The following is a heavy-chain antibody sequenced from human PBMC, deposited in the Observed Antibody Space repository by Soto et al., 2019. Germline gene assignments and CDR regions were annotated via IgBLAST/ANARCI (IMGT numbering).Heavy chain of an antibody. CDR3: ARASELNWFDP. V-gene: IGHV4-39*02. D-gene: IGHD1-26*01. J-gene: IGHJ5*02. CDR2: IYYSGTT. Sequence: PSETLSLTCTVSGGSISSTTYYWGWIRQPPGMGLEWIGTIYYSGTTYYNPSLKTRLTISVDTSKNQFSLKLNSVTAADTAVYYCARASELNWFDPWGQGTLVTVSS. CDR1: GGSISSTTYY.